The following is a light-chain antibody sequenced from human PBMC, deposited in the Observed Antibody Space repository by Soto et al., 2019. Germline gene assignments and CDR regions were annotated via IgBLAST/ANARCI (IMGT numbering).Light chain of an antibody. CDR2: EVN. CDR3: VSFTTTSAHV. V-gene: IGLV2-14*01. Sequence: QSALTQPAPLSGSPGQSITISCTGTSSDIGAYDYVSWFQQHPGKAPKLMISEVNNRPSGVSNRFSGSRSGNTAYLTISGLQVEDEAEYFCVSFTTTSAHVFGTGTKVTVL. CDR1: SSDIGAYDY. J-gene: IGLJ1*01.